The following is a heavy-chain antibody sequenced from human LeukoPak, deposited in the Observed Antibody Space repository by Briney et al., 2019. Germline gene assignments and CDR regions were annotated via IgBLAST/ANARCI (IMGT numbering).Heavy chain of an antibody. V-gene: IGHV3-30*02. CDR2: IRYDGGNE. CDR1: GFSFSSYG. J-gene: IGHJ4*02. D-gene: IGHD1-26*01. Sequence: PGGSLRLSCAASGFSFSSYGMHWVRQAPGRGLEWVTYIRYDGGNEQYAESVKGRFTISRDNSKNTVDLQMNSLRVEDTAVYYCVKGGNTAIVGATSFDYWGQGTLVTVSS. CDR3: VKGGNTAIVGATSFDY.